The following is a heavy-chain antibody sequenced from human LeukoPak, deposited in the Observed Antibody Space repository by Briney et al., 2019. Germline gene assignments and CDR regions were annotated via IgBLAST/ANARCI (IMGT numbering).Heavy chain of an antibody. Sequence: GGSLRLSCEASGFTLNSYSMNWVRQAPGKGLEWVSYIRSSGDMIYYADSVKGRFTISRDIAKNSVYLQMNSLRDEDTAVYYCVRDPDALDYWGQGTPVTVSS. CDR3: VRDPDALDY. CDR1: GFTLNSYS. CDR2: IRSSGDMI. V-gene: IGHV3-48*02. J-gene: IGHJ4*02.